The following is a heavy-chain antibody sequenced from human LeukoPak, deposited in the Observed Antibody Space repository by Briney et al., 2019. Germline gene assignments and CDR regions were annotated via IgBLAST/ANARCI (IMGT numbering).Heavy chain of an antibody. Sequence: GGSLRLSCAASGFTFSSYWMTWVRQAPGKGLEWVANIKQDGSEKYYVDSVKGRFTISRDNAKNLLFLQMNSLRAEDTAVYYCARDCLVATCFDYWGQGTLVTVSS. CDR3: ARDCLVATCFDY. CDR1: GFTFSSYW. D-gene: IGHD5-12*01. J-gene: IGHJ4*02. V-gene: IGHV3-7*01. CDR2: IKQDGSEK.